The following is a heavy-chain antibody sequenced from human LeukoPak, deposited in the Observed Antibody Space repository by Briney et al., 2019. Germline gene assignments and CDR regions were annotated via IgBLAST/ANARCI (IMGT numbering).Heavy chain of an antibody. CDR1: GFTFSTYG. D-gene: IGHD1-26*01. V-gene: IGHV3-30*02. CDR2: IRY. J-gene: IGHJ6*03. Sequence: GGSLRLLCAASGFTFSTYGMHWVRQAPGKGLEWVAFIRYYADSVKGRFTISRDNSRNTLYLQMNSLRAEDTALYYCAKDGDTVSGTYYFDMDVWGKGTTVTISS. CDR3: AKDGDTVSGTYYFDMDV.